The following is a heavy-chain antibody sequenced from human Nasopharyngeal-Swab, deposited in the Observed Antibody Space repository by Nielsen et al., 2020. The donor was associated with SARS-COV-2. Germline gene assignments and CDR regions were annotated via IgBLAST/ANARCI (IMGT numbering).Heavy chain of an antibody. Sequence: VRQAPGKGLEWVSSISSSSSYIYYADSVKGRFTISRDNAKNSLYLQMNSLRAEDTAVYYCGRVRADYGGNSDEPSMDVWGQGTTVTVSS. CDR2: ISSSSSYI. J-gene: IGHJ6*02. V-gene: IGHV3-21*01. CDR3: GRVRADYGGNSDEPSMDV. D-gene: IGHD4-23*01.